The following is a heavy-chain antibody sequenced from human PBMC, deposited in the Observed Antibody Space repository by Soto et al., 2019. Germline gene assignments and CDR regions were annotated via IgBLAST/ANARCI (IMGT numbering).Heavy chain of an antibody. CDR2: MNPNSGNT. D-gene: IGHD4-17*01. J-gene: IGHJ4*02. V-gene: IGHV1-8*01. CDR1: GYTFTSYD. Sequence: QVQLVQSGAEVKKPGASVKVSCKASGYTFTSYDFNWVRQATGQGLEWMGWMNPNSGNTGYAQTFQGRVTKTRNPSISTAYMELSSLSSEDTAVYYCARGTADGDYDYYFDYWGQGTLVTVSS. CDR3: ARGTADGDYDYYFDY.